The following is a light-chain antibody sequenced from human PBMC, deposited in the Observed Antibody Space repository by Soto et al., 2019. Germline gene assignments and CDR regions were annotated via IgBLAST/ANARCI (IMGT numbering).Light chain of an antibody. CDR1: SSDVGSYNL. J-gene: IGLJ2*01. V-gene: IGLV2-23*01. CDR3: CSYVGSSTLA. Sequence: QSVLTQPASVSGSPGQSITISCTGTSSDVGSYNLVSWYQQHPGKVHKLMIYDADKRPSGVSDRFSGSKSGNTASLTISGLQAEDEADYYCCSYVGSSTLAFGGGTKLTVL. CDR2: DAD.